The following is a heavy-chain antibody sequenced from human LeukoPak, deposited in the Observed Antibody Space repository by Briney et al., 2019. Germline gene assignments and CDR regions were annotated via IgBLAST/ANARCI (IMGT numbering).Heavy chain of an antibody. CDR2: INPSTGGT. CDR3: AREAFGGVFPY. D-gene: IGHD3-16*01. CDR1: GYIFTGYY. Sequence: ASVKVSCKASGYIFTGYYMHWVRQAPGQGLEWMGRINPSTGGTKYAQKFQGRVTLTRDTSVTTAYMDLSRLRSDDTAVYYCAREAFGGVFPYWGQETLVTVSS. V-gene: IGHV1-2*06. J-gene: IGHJ4*02.